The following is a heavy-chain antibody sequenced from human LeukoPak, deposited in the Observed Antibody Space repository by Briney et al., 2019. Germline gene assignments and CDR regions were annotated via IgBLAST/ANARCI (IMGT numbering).Heavy chain of an antibody. CDR2: INHSGST. CDR1: GGSFSGYY. V-gene: IGHV4-34*01. Sequence: SETLSLTCAVYGGSFSGYYWSWIRQPPGKGLEWIGEINHSGSTNYNPSLKSPVTISVDTSKNQFSLKLSSVTAADTAVYYCAREGLRYPDYWGQGTLVTVSS. J-gene: IGHJ4*02. D-gene: IGHD3-9*01. CDR3: AREGLRYPDY.